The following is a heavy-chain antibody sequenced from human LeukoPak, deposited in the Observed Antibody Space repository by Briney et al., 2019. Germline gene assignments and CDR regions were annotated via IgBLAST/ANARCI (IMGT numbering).Heavy chain of an antibody. CDR1: GFTFSSYS. CDR2: ISSSSSYI. J-gene: IGHJ4*02. Sequence: PGGSLRLSCAASGFTFSSYSMNWVRQAPGKGLEWVSSISSSSSYIYYADSVKGRFTISRDNAKNSLYLQVNSLRAEDTAVYYCASSFGVVTHFDYWGQGTLVTVSS. V-gene: IGHV3-21*01. CDR3: ASSFGVVTHFDY. D-gene: IGHD3-3*01.